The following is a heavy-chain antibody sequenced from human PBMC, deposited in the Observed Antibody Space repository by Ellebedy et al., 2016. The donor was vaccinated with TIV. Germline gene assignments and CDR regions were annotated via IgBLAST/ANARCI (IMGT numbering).Heavy chain of an antibody. D-gene: IGHD2-2*01. CDR1: GFTAFNFA. J-gene: IGHJ5*01. Sequence: PGGSLRLSCEASGFTAFNFAMSWVRQAPGKGLEWVSAVGGGDDRTFYADAVKGRFTISRDNSKNTVTLQMQSLRAEDTAIYYCAKGNTASFFYLFDSWGQGTLVTVSS. CDR2: VGGGDDRT. V-gene: IGHV3-23*01. CDR3: AKGNTASFFYLFDS.